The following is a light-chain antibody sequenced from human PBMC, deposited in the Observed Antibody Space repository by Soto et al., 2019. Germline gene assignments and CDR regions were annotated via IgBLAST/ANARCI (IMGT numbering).Light chain of an antibody. V-gene: IGKV3-20*01. CDR2: GAS. Sequence: EIVLTQSPGTLSLSPGERATLSCRAGQSVSSSYLAWYQQRPGQAPRLLIYGASSRATGITDRFSGSGSGTDFTLTISRLEPEDFAVYFCQQYGSSPRKFGQGTKVEVK. CDR3: QQYGSSPRK. J-gene: IGKJ1*01. CDR1: QSVSSSY.